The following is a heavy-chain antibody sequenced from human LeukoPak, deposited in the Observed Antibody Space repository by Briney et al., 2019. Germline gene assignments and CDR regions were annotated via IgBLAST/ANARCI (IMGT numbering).Heavy chain of an antibody. V-gene: IGHV3-7*01. CDR3: ARFGYVAAVDV. CDR1: GFSFSAYW. J-gene: IGHJ4*02. Sequence: QTGGSLRLSCAASGFSFSAYWMTWVRQAPGRGLEWVANINPDGSETYYVDPVKGLFSISRDNAKNLVYLQMNSLRAEDTAVYHCARFGYVAAVDVWGQGTPVTVSS. D-gene: IGHD2-15*01. CDR2: INPDGSET.